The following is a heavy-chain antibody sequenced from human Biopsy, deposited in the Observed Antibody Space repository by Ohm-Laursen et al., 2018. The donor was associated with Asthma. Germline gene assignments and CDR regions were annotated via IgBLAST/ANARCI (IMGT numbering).Heavy chain of an antibody. CDR3: ARLACGSGSFFDF. J-gene: IGHJ4*02. CDR1: GYIFTSYW. Sequence: ESLRISCNASGYIFTSYWIGWVRQMPGKGLEWMGIIFPGDSDTIYSPSFQGQVTISADKSISTAYLQWSSLKASDTAIYYCARLACGSGSFFDFWGQGTLVTVAS. V-gene: IGHV5-51*01. D-gene: IGHD3-10*01. CDR2: IFPGDSDT.